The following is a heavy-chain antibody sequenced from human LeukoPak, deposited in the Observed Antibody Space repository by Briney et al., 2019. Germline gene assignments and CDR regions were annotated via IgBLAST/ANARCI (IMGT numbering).Heavy chain of an antibody. J-gene: IGHJ4*02. D-gene: IGHD3-9*01. Sequence: GGSLRLSCAVSGFIFSSYGMHWVRQAPGKGLEWVAVISYDGGNKYYADSVKGRFTNSRDNTKNSLYLQMNSLRAEDTAVYYCARAVTNYDILTGYYMDYFDYWGQGTLVTVSS. CDR1: GFIFSSYG. CDR2: ISYDGGNK. CDR3: ARAVTNYDILTGYYMDYFDY. V-gene: IGHV3-30*03.